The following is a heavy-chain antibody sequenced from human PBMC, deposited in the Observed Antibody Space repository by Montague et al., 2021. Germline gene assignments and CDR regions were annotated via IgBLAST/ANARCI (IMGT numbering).Heavy chain of an antibody. D-gene: IGHD6-19*01. V-gene: IGHV3-30-3*01. CDR2: ISYDGSNK. CDR1: GFTFSSYA. CDR3: ARSLTSGLLAEYFQH. Sequence: FRRLSCAASGFTFSSYAMHWVRQAPGKGLEWVAVISYDGSNKYYADSVKGRFTISRDNSKNTLYLQMNSLRAEDTAVYYCARSLTSGLLAEYFQHWGQGTLVTVSS. J-gene: IGHJ1*01.